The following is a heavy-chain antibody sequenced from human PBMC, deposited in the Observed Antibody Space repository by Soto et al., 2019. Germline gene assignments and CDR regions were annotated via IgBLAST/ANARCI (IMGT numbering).Heavy chain of an antibody. CDR2: ISGSGGST. CDR3: ARRPARWYYFDY. Sequence: GGSLRLSCAASGFTFSSYAMSWVRQAPGKGLEWVSAISGSGGSTYYADSVKGRFTISRDNSKNTLYLQMNSLRAEDTAVYYCARRPARWYYFDYWGQGTLVTVSS. V-gene: IGHV3-23*01. D-gene: IGHD2-15*01. CDR1: GFTFSSYA. J-gene: IGHJ4*02.